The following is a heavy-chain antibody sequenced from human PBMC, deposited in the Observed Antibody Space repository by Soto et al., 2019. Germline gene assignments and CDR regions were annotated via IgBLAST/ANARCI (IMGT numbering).Heavy chain of an antibody. CDR1: GYTFTSYG. CDR3: ATGGTTEDYYYYYYMDV. CDR2: ISTYSGNT. D-gene: IGHD4-4*01. J-gene: IGHJ6*03. Sequence: ASVKVSCKASGYTFTSYGISWVRQAPGQGLEWMGWISTYSGNTNYEHKLQGRVTITRDTSASTAYMELSSLRSEDTAVYYCATGGTTEDYYYYYYMDVWGKGTTVTVSS. V-gene: IGHV1-18*01.